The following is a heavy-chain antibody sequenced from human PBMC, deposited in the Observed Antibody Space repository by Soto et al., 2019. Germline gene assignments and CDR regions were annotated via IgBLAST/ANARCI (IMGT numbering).Heavy chain of an antibody. Sequence: EVQLVESGGGLVQPGGSLRLSCVASGFTFSNYWMYWVRQAPGEGLVWVSRINSDGSVSSYADSVKGRLTISRDNVKNTLYLQMDSLRAEDTGLYYCARGDSVDGTGYALAGSVYYDMDVWGKGTTVTVFS. CDR1: GFTFSNYW. CDR3: ARGDSVDGTGYALAGSVYYDMDV. J-gene: IGHJ6*03. V-gene: IGHV3-74*01. D-gene: IGHD2-15*01. CDR2: INSDGSVS.